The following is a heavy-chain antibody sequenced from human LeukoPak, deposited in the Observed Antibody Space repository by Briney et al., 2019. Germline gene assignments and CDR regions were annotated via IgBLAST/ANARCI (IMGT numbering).Heavy chain of an antibody. J-gene: IGHJ3*02. Sequence: PGGSLRLSCAASGFTFSSYEMNWVRQAPGKGLEWVSYISSSGSTIYYADSVKGRFTISRENSKNTLYLQMNSLRAEDTAVYYCGREREGVRSAFDIWGQGTMVTVSS. CDR2: ISSSGSTI. CDR3: GREREGVRSAFDI. V-gene: IGHV3-48*03. CDR1: GFTFSSYE. D-gene: IGHD3-10*01.